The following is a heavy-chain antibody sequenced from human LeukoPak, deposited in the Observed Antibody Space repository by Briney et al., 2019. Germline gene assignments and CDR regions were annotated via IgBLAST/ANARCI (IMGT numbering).Heavy chain of an antibody. Sequence: ASVKVPCKASGYTFTTYDINCVRQATGQGLEWMGWMNPNSGNTGYTQKCQGRVTVARNTSISTDYMELSSLRSEDTAVYYCARGRGSGHKENWFDPWGQGTLVTVSS. V-gene: IGHV1-8*01. CDR3: ARGRGSGHKENWFDP. CDR1: GYTFTTYD. J-gene: IGHJ5*02. D-gene: IGHD6-19*01. CDR2: MNPNSGNT.